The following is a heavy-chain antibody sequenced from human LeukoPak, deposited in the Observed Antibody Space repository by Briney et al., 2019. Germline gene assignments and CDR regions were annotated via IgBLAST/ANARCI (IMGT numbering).Heavy chain of an antibody. D-gene: IGHD3-16*02. J-gene: IGHJ4*02. CDR1: GLSISGQW. V-gene: IGHV3-7*01. CDR3: GYTNNFYH. CDR2: IKHDGSEE. Sequence: GGSLRLSCVASGLSISGQWRNWVRQAPGQGLEWVANIKHDGSEEYYVDCVKGRFTISRDEGRDSVSLQMSSVRAEDTAVYYCGYTNNFYHWGQGTLVVVSS.